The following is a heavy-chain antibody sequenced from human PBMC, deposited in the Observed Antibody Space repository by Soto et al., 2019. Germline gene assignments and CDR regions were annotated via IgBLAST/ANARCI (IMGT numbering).Heavy chain of an antibody. J-gene: IGHJ4*02. CDR1: GFTFSSYT. V-gene: IGHV3-23*01. D-gene: IGHD3-3*01. CDR3: EKPKPSRCLEWFLDD. Sequence: GSLRPSCAASGFTFSSYTMGWVRQAPGKGLEWVSAMSGSGGSTYYADSVKGRFTISRDNSKNTLYLQMNSLRAEDTAVYYCEKPKPSRCLEWFLDDWGQGTLVTVSS. CDR2: MSGSGGST.